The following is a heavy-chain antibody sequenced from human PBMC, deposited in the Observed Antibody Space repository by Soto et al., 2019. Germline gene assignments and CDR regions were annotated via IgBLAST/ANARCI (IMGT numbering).Heavy chain of an antibody. CDR3: ARGGDSYGYDYYYYGMDV. D-gene: IGHD5-18*01. Sequence: SVKVSCKASGGTFSSYAISWVRQAPGQGLEWMGGIIPIFGTANYAQKFQGRVTITADESTSTAYMELSSLRPEDTAVYYCARGGDSYGYDYYYYGMDVWGQGTMVTVSS. CDR2: IIPIFGTA. CDR1: GGTFSSYA. V-gene: IGHV1-69*13. J-gene: IGHJ6*02.